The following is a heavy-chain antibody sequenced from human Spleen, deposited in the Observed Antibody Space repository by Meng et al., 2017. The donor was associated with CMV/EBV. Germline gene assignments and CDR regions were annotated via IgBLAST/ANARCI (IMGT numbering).Heavy chain of an antibody. CDR3: AREGDVVIFKNAFDI. J-gene: IGHJ3*02. CDR2: INPNSGGT. CDR1: GYTFTDYY. D-gene: IGHD2-15*01. Sequence: ASVKVSCKASGYTFTDYYIHWVRQAPGQGLEWMGWINPNSGGTNYAQKFHDRVTMTRDTSISTAYMELSRLRSDDTAVYYCAREGDVVIFKNAFDIWGQGTVVTVSS. V-gene: IGHV1-2*02.